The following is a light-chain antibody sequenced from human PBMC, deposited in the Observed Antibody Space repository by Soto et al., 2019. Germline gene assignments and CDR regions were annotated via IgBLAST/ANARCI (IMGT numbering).Light chain of an antibody. J-gene: IGKJ2*02. Sequence: EIVMTQSPATLSVSPGERATLSCRASQSVSSNLAWYQQKPGQAPRLLIYGASTRATGIPARFSGSRSGTEFPLTISSLQSEDVAVYYCPQYNNWPPWTFGQGTNLEIK. V-gene: IGKV3-15*01. CDR1: QSVSSN. CDR2: GAS. CDR3: PQYNNWPPWT.